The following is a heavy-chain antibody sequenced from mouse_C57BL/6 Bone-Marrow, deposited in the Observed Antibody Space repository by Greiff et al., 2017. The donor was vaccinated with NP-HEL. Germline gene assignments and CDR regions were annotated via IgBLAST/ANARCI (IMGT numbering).Heavy chain of an antibody. CDR1: GYTFTDHT. Sequence: QVQLQQSDAELVKPGASVKISCKVSGYTFTDHTIHWMKQRHEQGLEWIGYIYPRDGSTKYNEKFKGKATWTADKSSSTAYMQLNSLTSEDSAVYFCALIYYYGSNYWYFDVWGTGTTVTVSS. CDR2: IYPRDGST. D-gene: IGHD1-1*01. V-gene: IGHV1-78*01. CDR3: ALIYYYGSNYWYFDV. J-gene: IGHJ1*03.